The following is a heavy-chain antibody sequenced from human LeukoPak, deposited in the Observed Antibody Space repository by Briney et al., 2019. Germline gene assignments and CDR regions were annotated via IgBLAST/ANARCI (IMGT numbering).Heavy chain of an antibody. CDR1: GFIFSTYS. CDR2: ISSSSSTI. V-gene: IGHV3-48*01. Sequence: GGSLRLSCEASGFIFSTYSMNWVCQAPGKGLEWVSYISSSSSTIYYADSVKGRFTISRDNAKNSLSLQMNSLRAEDTAVFYCARQSRPGYFDYWGQGTLVTVSS. J-gene: IGHJ4*02. CDR3: ARQSRPGYFDY.